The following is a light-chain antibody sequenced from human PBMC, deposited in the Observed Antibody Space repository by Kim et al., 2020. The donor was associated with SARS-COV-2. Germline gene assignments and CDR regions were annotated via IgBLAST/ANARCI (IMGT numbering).Light chain of an antibody. CDR3: QQYNNWPPYT. J-gene: IGKJ2*01. V-gene: IGKV3-15*01. CDR1: QSVSSN. CDR2: GAS. Sequence: VSPGERDTLSCRASQSVSSNLAWYQQKPGQAPRLLIYGASTRATDIPARFSGSGSGTEFTLTISSLQSEDFAVYYCQQYNNWPPYTFGQGTKLEI.